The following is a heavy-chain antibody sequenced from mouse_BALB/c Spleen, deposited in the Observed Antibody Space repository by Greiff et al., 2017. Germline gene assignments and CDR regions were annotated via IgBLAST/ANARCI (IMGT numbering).Heavy chain of an antibody. CDR3: AREAYDYGY. V-gene: IGHV1S26*01. D-gene: IGHD2-4*01. Sequence: QVQLQQSGPELVKPGASVKMSCKASGYTFTSYWMHWVKQRPGQGLEWIGYINPSTGYTEYNQKFKDKATLTADKSSSTAYMQLSSLTSEDSAVYYCAREAYDYGYWGQGTTLTVSS. CDR2: INPSTGYT. J-gene: IGHJ2*01. CDR1: GYTFTSYW.